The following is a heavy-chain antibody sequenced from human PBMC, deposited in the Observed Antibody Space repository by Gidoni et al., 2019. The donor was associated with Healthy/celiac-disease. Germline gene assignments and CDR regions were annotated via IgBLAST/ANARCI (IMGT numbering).Heavy chain of an antibody. J-gene: IGHJ4*02. CDR3: ARDSEGYSSSFDY. Sequence: QVQLVESGGGVVQPGRSLRLSCAASGFTFSSYGMHWVGKAPGKGLEWLEVIWYDGSNKYYADSVKGRFTISRDNSKNTLYLQMNSLRAEDTAVYYCARDSEGYSSSFDYWGQGTLVTVSS. V-gene: IGHV3-33*01. D-gene: IGHD6-13*01. CDR1: GFTFSSYG. CDR2: IWYDGSNK.